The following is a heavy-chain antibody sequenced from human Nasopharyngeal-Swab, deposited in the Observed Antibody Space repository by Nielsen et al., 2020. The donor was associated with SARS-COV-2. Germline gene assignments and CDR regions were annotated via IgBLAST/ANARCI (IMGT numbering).Heavy chain of an antibody. CDR2: IRSKTYGGAP. Sequence: GGSLRLSCTTSGFTFGDYAMSWFRQAPGKGLEWVGFIRSKTYGGAPEYAASVKGRFTISRDGAKSIAYLQMNSLETEDTGVYYCARSVGSFYGQGAFDIWGQGTMVTVSS. J-gene: IGHJ3*02. V-gene: IGHV3-49*01. CDR1: GFTFGDYA. D-gene: IGHD1-26*01. CDR3: ARSVGSFYGQGAFDI.